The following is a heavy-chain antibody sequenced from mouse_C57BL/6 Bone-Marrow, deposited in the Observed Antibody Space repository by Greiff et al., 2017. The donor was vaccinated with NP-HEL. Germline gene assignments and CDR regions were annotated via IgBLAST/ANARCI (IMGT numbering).Heavy chain of an antibody. D-gene: IGHD2-3*01. CDR2: IDPETGGT. V-gene: IGHV1-15*01. CDR3: TRWAIYDGYYRGFAY. J-gene: IGHJ3*01. Sequence: VKLMESGAELVRPGASVTLSCKASGYTFTDYEMHWVKQTPVHGLEWIGAIDPETGGTAYNQKFKGKAILTADKSSSTAYMELRSLTSEDSAVYYCTRWAIYDGYYRGFAYWGQGTLVTVSA. CDR1: GYTFTDYE.